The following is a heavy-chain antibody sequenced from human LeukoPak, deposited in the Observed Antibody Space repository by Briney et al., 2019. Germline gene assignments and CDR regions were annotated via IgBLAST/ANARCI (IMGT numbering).Heavy chain of an antibody. D-gene: IGHD3-3*01. J-gene: IGHJ5*02. V-gene: IGHV3-48*01. Sequence: GGSLRLSCAASGFTFSSYSMNWVRQAPGKGLEWVSYISSSSSTIYYADSVKGRFTISRDNAKNSLYLQMNSLRAEDTAVYYCARDLGVAMTSVNSWFDPWGQGTLVTVSS. CDR1: GFTFSSYS. CDR3: ARDLGVAMTSVNSWFDP. CDR2: ISSSSSTI.